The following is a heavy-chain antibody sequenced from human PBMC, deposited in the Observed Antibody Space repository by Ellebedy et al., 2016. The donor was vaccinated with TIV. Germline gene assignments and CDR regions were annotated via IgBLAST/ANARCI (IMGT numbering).Heavy chain of an antibody. J-gene: IGHJ5*02. D-gene: IGHD3-10*01. V-gene: IGHV3-7*03. CDR3: SREARITLIRGVTGWFDT. CDR2: IKEDGSEK. Sequence: GESLKISCAASGFSISSYWMTWVRQAPGKGLEWVANIKEDGSEKYYVDSVKGRFTIYRDNAKNSVFLQMNSLSPEDTAVYYCSREARITLIRGVTGWFDTWGQGTLVSVSS. CDR1: GFSISSYW.